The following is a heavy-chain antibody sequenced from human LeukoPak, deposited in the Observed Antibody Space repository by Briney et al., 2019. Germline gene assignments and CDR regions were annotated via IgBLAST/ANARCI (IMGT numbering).Heavy chain of an antibody. J-gene: IGHJ6*03. CDR2: IIPIFGTA. V-gene: IGHV1-69*05. D-gene: IGHD3-22*01. CDR3: ARDNGYYYDSSLDYYYYMDV. Sequence: GASVRVSCTASGGTFSSYAISWVRQAPGQGLEWMGGIIPIFGTANYAQKFQGRVTITTDESTSTAYMELSSLRSEDTAVYYCARDNGYYYDSSLDYYYYMDVWGKGTTVTVSS. CDR1: GGTFSSYA.